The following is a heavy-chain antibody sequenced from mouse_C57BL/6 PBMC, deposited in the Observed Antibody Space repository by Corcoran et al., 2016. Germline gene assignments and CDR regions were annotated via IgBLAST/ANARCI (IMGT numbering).Heavy chain of an antibody. J-gene: IGHJ1*03. CDR2: INTHSGEP. V-gene: IGHV9-4*01. D-gene: IGHD1-1*01. CDR1: GYTFTTAG. CDR3: ARGGYYYGYCDV. Sequence: QIELVQSGPELKKPGAKVKISCKASGYTFTTAGMQWVQKQPGKGFKWIGLINTHSGEPKYAEDFKGRFAFSLETSASTAYLQISNLKNEDTATYFCARGGYYYGYCDVLGTGTTVTVSS.